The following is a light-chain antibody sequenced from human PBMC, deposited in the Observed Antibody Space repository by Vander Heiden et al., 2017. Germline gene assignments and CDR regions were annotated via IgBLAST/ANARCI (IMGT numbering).Light chain of an antibody. V-gene: IGLV3-19*01. CDR3: NSRDSSGNVFVV. CDR2: GKN. CDR1: SLRSYY. Sequence: SSELTQDPAVSVALGQTVRITCQGDSLRSYYASWYQQKPGQAPVLVIFGKNSRPSGIPDRFSGSSSGNTASSTITGVQAEDEADDYCNSRDSSGNVFVVFGGGTKLTVL. J-gene: IGLJ2*01.